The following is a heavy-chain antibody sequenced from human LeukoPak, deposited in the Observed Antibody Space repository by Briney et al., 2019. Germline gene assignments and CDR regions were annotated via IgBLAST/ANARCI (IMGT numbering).Heavy chain of an antibody. CDR1: GGSISNYY. Sequence: SGTLSLTCIVSGGSISNYYWTWIRQPPGKGLEWIGYIYYSGSTKYNPSLKSRLTVSVDTSKNQFSLRLSSVTAADTAVYYCARDRDSSGYLNWFDPWGQGTLVTVSS. J-gene: IGHJ5*02. CDR3: ARDRDSSGYLNWFDP. V-gene: IGHV4-59*01. D-gene: IGHD3-22*01. CDR2: IYYSGST.